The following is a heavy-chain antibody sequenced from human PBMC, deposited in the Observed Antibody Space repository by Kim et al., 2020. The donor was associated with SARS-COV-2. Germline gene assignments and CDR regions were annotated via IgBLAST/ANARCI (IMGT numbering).Heavy chain of an antibody. CDR2: MNPNTGNT. V-gene: IGHV1-8*01. J-gene: IGHJ5*02. CDR3: ARGATP. Sequence: ASVKVSCKTSGYTFTSFDINWVRQAPGEGLEWVGWMNPNTGNTGYAQKLQGRLTLTRDTSINTAYMELSGLRSEDTAVYFCARGATPWGRETLVTVSS. CDR1: GYTFTSFD.